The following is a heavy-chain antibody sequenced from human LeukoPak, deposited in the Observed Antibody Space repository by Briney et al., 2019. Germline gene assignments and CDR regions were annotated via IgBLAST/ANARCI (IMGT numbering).Heavy chain of an antibody. CDR3: ARDEGRGYSYGYYFDY. CDR1: GFTFSSYG. J-gene: IGHJ4*02. D-gene: IGHD5-18*01. V-gene: IGHV3-30*03. CDR2: ISYDGSNK. Sequence: TGGSLRLSCAASGFTFSSYGMHWVRQAPGKGLEWVAVISYDGSNKYYADSVKGRFTISRDNSKNTLYLQMNSLRAEDTAVYYCARDEGRGYSYGYYFDYWGQGTLVTVSS.